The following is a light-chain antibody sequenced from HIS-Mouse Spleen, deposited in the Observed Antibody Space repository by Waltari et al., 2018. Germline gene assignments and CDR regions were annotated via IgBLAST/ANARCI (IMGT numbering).Light chain of an antibody. J-gene: IGKJ1*01. CDR3: QQYNNWWT. Sequence: EIVMKQSPATLSVSPGERATLSCRASQSVSSNLAWYQQQPGQAPRLLIYGATTRATGIPARFSGSGSGTEFTLTISSMQAEVFAVYYCQQYNNWWTFGQGTKVEIK. CDR1: QSVSSN. CDR2: GAT. V-gene: IGKV3-15*01.